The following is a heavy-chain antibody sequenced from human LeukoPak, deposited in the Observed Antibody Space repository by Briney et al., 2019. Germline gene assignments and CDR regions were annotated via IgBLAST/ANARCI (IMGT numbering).Heavy chain of an antibody. D-gene: IGHD6-6*01. J-gene: IGHJ6*02. CDR1: GFTFSNAW. Sequence: SGGSLRLSCAASGFTFSNAWMSWVRQAPGKGLEWVGRIKSKTDGGTTDYAAPVKGRFTISRDDSKNTLYLQMNSLKTEDTAVYYCTKTNSSSHYYYYYGMDVWGQGTMVTVSS. CDR2: IKSKTDGGTT. CDR3: TKTNSSSHYYYYYGMDV. V-gene: IGHV3-15*01.